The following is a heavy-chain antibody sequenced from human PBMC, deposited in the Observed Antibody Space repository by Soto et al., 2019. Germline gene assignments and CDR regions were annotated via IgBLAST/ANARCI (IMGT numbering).Heavy chain of an antibody. Sequence: SETLSLTCAVYGGSFSGYYWSWIRQPPGKGLEWIGEINHSGSTNYNPSLKSRVTISVDTSKNQFSLKLSSVTAADTAVYYCARGDIVATIFDYWGQGTLVTVSS. J-gene: IGHJ4*02. V-gene: IGHV4-34*01. CDR1: GGSFSGYY. CDR3: ARGDIVATIFDY. D-gene: IGHD5-12*01. CDR2: INHSGST.